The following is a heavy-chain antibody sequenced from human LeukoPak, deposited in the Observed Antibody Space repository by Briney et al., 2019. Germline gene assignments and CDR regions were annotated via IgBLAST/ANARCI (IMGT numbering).Heavy chain of an antibody. J-gene: IGHJ5*02. CDR2: INTDGSST. CDR1: GFIFSSYW. Sequence: PGGSLRLSCAASGFIFSSYWMHWVRHAPGKGLAWVSRINTDGSSTSYADSVKGRFTISRDNAKNSLSLQMNSLRAEDTAVYYCARPLMYYYGSETYFWFDPWGQGTLVTVSS. D-gene: IGHD3-10*01. V-gene: IGHV3-74*01. CDR3: ARPLMYYYGSETYFWFDP.